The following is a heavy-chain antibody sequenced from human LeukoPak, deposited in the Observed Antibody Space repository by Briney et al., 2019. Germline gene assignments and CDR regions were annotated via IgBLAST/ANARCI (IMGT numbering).Heavy chain of an antibody. V-gene: IGHV3-30-3*01. J-gene: IGHJ4*02. CDR2: ISYDGSNK. D-gene: IGHD3-22*01. CDR3: AREGDEDYYDSSGFDY. CDR1: GFTFSSYA. Sequence: GGSLRLYCAGSGFTFSSYAMHWVRQAPGKGLEWVAVISYDGSNKYYADSVKGRFTISRDNSKNTLYLQMNSLRAEDTAVYYWAREGDEDYYDSSGFDYWGQGTLVTVSS.